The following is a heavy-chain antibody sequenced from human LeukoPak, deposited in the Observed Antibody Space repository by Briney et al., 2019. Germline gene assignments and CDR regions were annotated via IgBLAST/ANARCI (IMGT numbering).Heavy chain of an antibody. CDR3: AREAVGSPIFAY. V-gene: IGHV4-4*07. CDR2: IYASGTT. Sequence: SETLSLTCSVSGGSITRNYWRWIRQPVGRGLEWIGRIYASGTTNYNPPLLSRATISLDKSKNQCSLTLSSVTAADTAVYYCAREAVGSPIFAYWGQGALVTVSS. D-gene: IGHD4-23*01. CDR1: GGSITRNY. J-gene: IGHJ4*02.